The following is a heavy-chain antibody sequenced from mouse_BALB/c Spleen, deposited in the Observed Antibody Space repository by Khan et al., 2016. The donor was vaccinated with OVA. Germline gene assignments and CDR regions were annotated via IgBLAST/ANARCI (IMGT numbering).Heavy chain of an antibody. Sequence: QVQLKESGPGLVAPSQSLSITCTVSGFSLTSYGVNWVRQPPGKGLEWLGVIWGDGNTNYHSALISRLSISKDNSKSQVFLKLNSLQTDETATYYCAKGGDGSTYAMDYWGQGTSVTVSS. CDR1: GFSLTSYG. CDR2: IWGDGNT. V-gene: IGHV2-3*01. D-gene: IGHD2-3*01. CDR3: AKGGDGSTYAMDY. J-gene: IGHJ4*01.